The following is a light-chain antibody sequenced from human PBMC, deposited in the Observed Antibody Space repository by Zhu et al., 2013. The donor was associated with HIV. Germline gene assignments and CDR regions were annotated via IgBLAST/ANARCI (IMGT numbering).Light chain of an antibody. Sequence: EIVLTQSPATLSLSPGESATLSCRASPSVWSNYLAWYQQKPGQPPMLLIFGASTRATGIPDRFSGSGSRTDFTLTISRLEPEDFAVYYCQQYGSSPLTFGGGTTVESK. V-gene: IGKV3-20*01. CDR2: GAS. CDR3: QQYGSSPLT. J-gene: IGKJ4*01. CDR1: PSVWSNY.